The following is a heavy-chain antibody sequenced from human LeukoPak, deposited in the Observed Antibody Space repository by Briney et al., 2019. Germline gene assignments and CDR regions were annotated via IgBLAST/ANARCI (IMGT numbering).Heavy chain of an antibody. D-gene: IGHD1-26*01. J-gene: IGHJ4*02. CDR3: AKTWIVGATPFDY. Sequence: PGGSLRLSCAASGFTYSSYAMSWVRQGPGKGLDWVSAISGSGGSTYYADSVKGRFTISRDNSKNTLYLQMNSLRAEDTAVYYCAKTWIVGATPFDYWGQGTLVTVSS. CDR2: ISGSGGST. V-gene: IGHV3-23*01. CDR1: GFTYSSYA.